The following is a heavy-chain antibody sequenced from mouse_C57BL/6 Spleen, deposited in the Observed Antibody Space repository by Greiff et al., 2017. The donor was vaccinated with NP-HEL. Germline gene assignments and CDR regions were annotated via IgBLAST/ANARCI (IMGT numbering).Heavy chain of an antibody. Sequence: QVQLQQPGAELVKPGASVKLSCKASGYTFTSYRMQWVKQRPGQGLEWIGEIDPSDSYTNYNQKFKGKATLTVDTSSSTAYMQLSSLTSEDSAVYYCARRYYDYDEGVDYWGQGTTLTVSS. D-gene: IGHD2-4*01. CDR3: ARRYYDYDEGVDY. V-gene: IGHV1-50*01. J-gene: IGHJ2*01. CDR1: GYTFTSYR. CDR2: IDPSDSYT.